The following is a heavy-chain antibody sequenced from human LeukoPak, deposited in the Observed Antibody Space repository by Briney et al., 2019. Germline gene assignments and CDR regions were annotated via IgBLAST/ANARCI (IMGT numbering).Heavy chain of an antibody. CDR1: GYTFTSYD. D-gene: IGHD1-1*01. CDR3: ANWNGDDAFDI. J-gene: IGHJ3*02. CDR2: MNPNSGNT. V-gene: IGHV1-8*01. Sequence: ASVTVSCKASGYTFTSYDINWVRQATGQGLEWMGWMNPNSGNTGYAQKFQGRVTMTRNTSISTAYMELSSLRSEDKAVYYCANWNGDDAFDIWGQGTMVTVSS.